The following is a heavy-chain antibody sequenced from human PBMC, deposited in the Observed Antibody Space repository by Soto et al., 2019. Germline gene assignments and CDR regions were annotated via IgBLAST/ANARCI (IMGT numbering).Heavy chain of an antibody. V-gene: IGHV4-30-2*01. J-gene: IGHJ4*02. CDR1: GGSISSGGYS. Sequence: QLQLQESGSGLVKPSQTLSLTCAVSGGSISSGGYSWSWIRQPPGKGLEWIGYIYHSGSTYYNPSLTSRVTXSXDXSKNQFSLKLSSVTAADTAVYYCARAGVVGATALDYWDQGTLVTVSS. CDR3: ARAGVVGATALDY. CDR2: IYHSGST. D-gene: IGHD1-26*01.